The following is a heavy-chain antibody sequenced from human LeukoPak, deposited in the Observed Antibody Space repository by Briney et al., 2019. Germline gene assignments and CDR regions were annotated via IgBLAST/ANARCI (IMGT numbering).Heavy chain of an antibody. J-gene: IGHJ4*02. CDR3: ARRGVYYDSSNDY. CDR1: GYTFTNYY. CDR2: INPGGGST. V-gene: IGHV1-46*01. Sequence: ASVKVSCKASGYTFTNYYIHWVRQAPGQGLEWMGIINPGGGSTSNSQKFQGRVTMTRDTSTSTVYMELSSLRSEDTAVYYCARRGVYYDSSNDYWGQGTLVTVSS. D-gene: IGHD3-22*01.